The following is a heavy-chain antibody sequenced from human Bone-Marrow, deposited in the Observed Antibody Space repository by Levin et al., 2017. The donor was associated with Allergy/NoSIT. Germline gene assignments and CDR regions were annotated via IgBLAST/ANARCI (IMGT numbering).Heavy chain of an antibody. V-gene: IGHV3-74*01. CDR3: VTDIAVVSTAGVDA. J-gene: IGHJ6*02. D-gene: IGHD2-2*01. CDR2: INTDGSKT. Sequence: SCAVSGLSFSSYWMHWVRQAPGKGLVWVSRINTDGSKTDYADSVKGRFTISRDHAKNTLSLQMSSLRAEDTAVYYCVTDIAVVSTAGVDAWGQGTTVTVSS. CDR1: GLSFSSYW.